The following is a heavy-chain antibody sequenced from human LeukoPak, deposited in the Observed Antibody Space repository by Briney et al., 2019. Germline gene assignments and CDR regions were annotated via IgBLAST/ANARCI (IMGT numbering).Heavy chain of an antibody. D-gene: IGHD3-3*01. CDR1: GYSFTSYW. CDR2: IYPGDSDT. V-gene: IGHV5-51*01. Sequence: GESLKISSKGSGYSFTSYWIGCVRQMPGKGVEWMGIIYPGDSDTRYSPSFQGQVTIPADKCISTAYLQWSSLKASDTAMYYCARQANKYCDFWSRYLNWFDPWGQGTLVTVSS. J-gene: IGHJ5*02. CDR3: ARQANKYCDFWSRYLNWFDP.